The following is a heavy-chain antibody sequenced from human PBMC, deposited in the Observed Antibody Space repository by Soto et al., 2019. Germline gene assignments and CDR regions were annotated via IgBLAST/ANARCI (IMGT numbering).Heavy chain of an antibody. CDR3: ARDANEYGSGSYFYYYGIDV. CDR1: GGTFSSYA. V-gene: IGHV1-69*01. CDR2: IIPIFGTA. D-gene: IGHD3-10*01. Sequence: QVQLVQSGAEVKKPGSSVKVSCKASGGTFSSYAISWVRQAPGQGLEWMGGIIPIFGTANYAQKFQGRVTITADESTSTAYMELSSLRSEDTAVSYCARDANEYGSGSYFYYYGIDVWGPGTTVTVSS. J-gene: IGHJ6*02.